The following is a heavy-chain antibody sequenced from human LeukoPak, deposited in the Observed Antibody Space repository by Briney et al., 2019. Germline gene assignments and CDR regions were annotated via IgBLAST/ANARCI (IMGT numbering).Heavy chain of an antibody. D-gene: IGHD3-10*01. V-gene: IGHV3-23*01. Sequence: GGSLRLSCAASGFTFSSHALSWVRQAPGKGLEWVSSLSGSGYNTYYADSVKGRFTISRDNSKNTVYLQMNSLRAEDTAVYYCARDRAIGSGKFGMDVWGQGTTVTVSS. CDR3: ARDRAIGSGKFGMDV. CDR1: GFTFSSHA. CDR2: LSGSGYNT. J-gene: IGHJ6*02.